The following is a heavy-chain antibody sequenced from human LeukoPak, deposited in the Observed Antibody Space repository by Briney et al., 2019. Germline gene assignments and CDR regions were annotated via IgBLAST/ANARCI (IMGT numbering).Heavy chain of an antibody. V-gene: IGHV3-48*04. Sequence: QPGGSLRLSCAASGFTVSSYSMNWVRQAPGKGLEWISYISSGGSTIYYADSVKGRFTISRDNAKNSLYLQMNSLRAEDTAVYFCARDIVVVPAAPDAFDIWGQGTMVTVSS. CDR1: GFTVSSYS. J-gene: IGHJ3*02. CDR3: ARDIVVVPAAPDAFDI. CDR2: ISSGGSTI. D-gene: IGHD2-2*01.